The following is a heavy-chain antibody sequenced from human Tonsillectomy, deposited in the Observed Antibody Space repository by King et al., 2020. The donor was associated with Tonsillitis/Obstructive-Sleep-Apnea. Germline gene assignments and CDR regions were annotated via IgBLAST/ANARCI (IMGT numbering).Heavy chain of an antibody. CDR3: AKDGWDDVVVVPAAIRDYYYYYMDV. CDR2: IANDGNNK. CDR1: GFSFSKYG. D-gene: IGHD2-2*02. V-gene: IGHV3-30*18. J-gene: IGHJ6*03. Sequence: QLVQSGGGVVQPGRSLRLSCAASGFSFSKYGMHWVRQAPGKGLEGVAVIANDGNNKQYEDSGKGRFTISRDNSKNTLYLQMNSLRGEDTAVYYCAKDGWDDVVVVPAAIRDYYYYYMDVWGKGTTVTVSS.